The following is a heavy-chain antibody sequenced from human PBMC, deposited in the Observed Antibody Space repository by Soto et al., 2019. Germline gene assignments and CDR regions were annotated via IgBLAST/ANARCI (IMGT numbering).Heavy chain of an antibody. J-gene: IGHJ6*02. CDR2: IWYDGSNK. V-gene: IGHV3-33*01. D-gene: IGHD2-2*01. Sequence: GGSLRLSCAASGFTFSSYGMHWVRQAPGKGLEWVAVIWYDGSNKYYADSVKGRFTISRDNSKNTLYLQMNSLRAEDTAVYYCARDLGYCSSTSCYYYYYYGMDVWGQGXTVTVYS. CDR1: GFTFSSYG. CDR3: ARDLGYCSSTSCYYYYYYGMDV.